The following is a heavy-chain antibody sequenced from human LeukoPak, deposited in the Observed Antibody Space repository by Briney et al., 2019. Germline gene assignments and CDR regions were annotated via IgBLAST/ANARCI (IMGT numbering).Heavy chain of an antibody. J-gene: IGHJ4*02. D-gene: IGHD2-15*01. CDR3: ARLGQGAAWD. CDR1: GGSISSYY. CDR2: IYYSGST. V-gene: IGHV4-59*01. Sequence: SETLSLTCTVSGGSISSYYWSWIRQPPGKGLERIGYIYYSGSTNYNPSLKSRVTISVDTSKNQFSLKLSSVTAADTAVYYCARLGQGAAWDWGQGTLVTVSS.